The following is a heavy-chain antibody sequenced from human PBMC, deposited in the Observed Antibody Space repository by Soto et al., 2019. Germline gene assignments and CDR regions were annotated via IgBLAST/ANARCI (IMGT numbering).Heavy chain of an antibody. CDR2: IWYDGSNK. CDR3: ARGLQLWSGHYSGGMEV. V-gene: IGHV3-33*01. D-gene: IGHD3-3*01. J-gene: IGHJ6*02. Sequence: GGSLRLSCAASGFTFSSYGMHWVRQAPGKGLEWVAVIWYDGSNKYYADSVKARFTISRDNSKNTLYLQMNSLRAEDTAVYYCARGLQLWSGHYSGGMEVWGQGTTVTVSS. CDR1: GFTFSSYG.